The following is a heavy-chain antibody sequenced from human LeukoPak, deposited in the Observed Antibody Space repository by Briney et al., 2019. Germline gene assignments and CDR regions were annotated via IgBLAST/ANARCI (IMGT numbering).Heavy chain of an antibody. CDR1: GYTFTSYG. V-gene: IGHV1-18*01. D-gene: IGHD6-19*01. Sequence: ASVKVSCKASGYTFTSYGISWVRQAPGQGMEWMGWISAYSGKTNYAQKLQGRVTMTTDRSTSTANMELQSLRSDDTAVYYCARVRSYSSGWSLGFYWGQGTLVTVSS. CDR2: ISAYSGKT. J-gene: IGHJ4*02. CDR3: ARVRSYSSGWSLGFY.